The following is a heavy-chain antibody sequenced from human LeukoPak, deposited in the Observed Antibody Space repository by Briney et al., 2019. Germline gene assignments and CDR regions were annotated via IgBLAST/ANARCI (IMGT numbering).Heavy chain of an antibody. D-gene: IGHD2-15*01. CDR2: IYPSDSDT. CDR3: ARHGGGGLTY. J-gene: IGHJ4*02. V-gene: IGHV5-51*01. CDR1: GSSFTSYW. Sequence: GASLQISCKASGSSFTSYWIGWVRQLPEKGLEWMGIIYPSDSDTRYSPSFQGQVTISVDKSISTAYLQWSSLKASDSAIYYCARHGGGGLTYWGQGTLVTVSS.